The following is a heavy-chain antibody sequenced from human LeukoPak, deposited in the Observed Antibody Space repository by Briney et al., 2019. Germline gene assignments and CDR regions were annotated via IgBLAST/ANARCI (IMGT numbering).Heavy chain of an antibody. D-gene: IGHD3-3*01. CDR3: ASRYYDFWSGYYPY. V-gene: IGHV3-48*03. Sequence: PGGSLRLSCAASGFTFSSYEMNWVRQAPGKGLEWVSYISSSGSTIYYADSVKGRFTISRDNAKNSLYPQMNSLRAEDTAVYYCASRYYDFWSGYYPYWGQGTLVTVSS. CDR2: ISSSGSTI. CDR1: GFTFSSYE. J-gene: IGHJ4*02.